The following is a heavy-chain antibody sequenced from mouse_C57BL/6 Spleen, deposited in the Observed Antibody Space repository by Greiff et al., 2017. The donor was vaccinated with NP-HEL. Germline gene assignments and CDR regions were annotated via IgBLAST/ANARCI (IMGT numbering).Heavy chain of an antibody. CDR2: IHPNSGST. J-gene: IGHJ2*01. CDR3: ASGNYGKIYVDY. V-gene: IGHV1-64*01. CDR1: GYTFTSYW. D-gene: IGHD2-1*01. Sequence: QVQLQQSGAELVKPGASVKLSCKASGYTFTSYWMHWVKQRPGQGLEWIGMIHPNSGSTNYNEKFKSKATLTVDKYSSTAYMQLSSLTSEDSAVYYWASGNYGKIYVDYWGQGTTLTVSS.